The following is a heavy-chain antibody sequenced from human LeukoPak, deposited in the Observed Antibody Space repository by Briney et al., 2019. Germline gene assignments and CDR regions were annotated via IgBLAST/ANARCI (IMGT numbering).Heavy chain of an antibody. CDR3: ARGRSRRHEQTKYGSGSYGY. V-gene: IGHV4-4*02. Sequence: TSETLSLTCAVSGGSISSVNWWSWVRQPPGKGLEWIGDTHHSGVTNYNASLKSRVTISVDKSKNQLSLELTSVTAADTAVYYCARGRSRRHEQTKYGSGSYGYWGQGTLVTVSS. CDR1: GGSISSVNW. CDR2: THHSGVT. J-gene: IGHJ4*02. D-gene: IGHD3-10*01.